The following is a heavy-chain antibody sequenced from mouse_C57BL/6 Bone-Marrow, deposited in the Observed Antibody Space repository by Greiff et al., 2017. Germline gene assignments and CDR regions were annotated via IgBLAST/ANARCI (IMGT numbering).Heavy chain of an antibody. CDR3: ARPLLRYPFYAMDY. V-gene: IGHV1-19*01. Sequence: EVKLQESGPVLVKPGASVKMSCKASGYTFTDYYMNWVKQSHGKSLEWIGVINPYNGGPSYNQKFKGKATLTVAKSSSTAYMELNSLTSEDSAVYYCARPLLRYPFYAMDYWGQGTSVTVSS. J-gene: IGHJ4*01. CDR1: GYTFTDYY. D-gene: IGHD1-1*01. CDR2: INPYNGGP.